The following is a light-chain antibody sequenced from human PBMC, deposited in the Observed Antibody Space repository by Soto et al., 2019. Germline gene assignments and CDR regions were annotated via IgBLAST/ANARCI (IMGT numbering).Light chain of an antibody. Sequence: EVVLTQSPVTLSVSPGERATLSCRASQSVSNNLAWYQQKPGQAPRILIYGASTRATRIPARFSGSGSGTEFTITISSLQSVNFAVYYCQQYNNWYTLGQGTKLEIK. CDR2: GAS. CDR3: QQYNNWYT. CDR1: QSVSNN. V-gene: IGKV3-15*01. J-gene: IGKJ2*01.